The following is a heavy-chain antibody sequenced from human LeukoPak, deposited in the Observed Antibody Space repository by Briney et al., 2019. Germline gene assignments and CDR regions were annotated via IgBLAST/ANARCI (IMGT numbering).Heavy chain of an antibody. CDR2: IYYTGSA. J-gene: IGHJ4*02. CDR1: GAPITRYY. D-gene: IGHD3-10*01. CDR3: ARHPRGFGKYYFDY. V-gene: IGHV4-59*08. Sequence: SETLSLTCTVSGAPITRYYWSWIRQPPGKGLEWIGYIYYTGSANYNPSLKSRVSISVDTSKNQFSLKLSSVTAADTAVYYCARHPRGFGKYYFDYWGQGTLVTVSS.